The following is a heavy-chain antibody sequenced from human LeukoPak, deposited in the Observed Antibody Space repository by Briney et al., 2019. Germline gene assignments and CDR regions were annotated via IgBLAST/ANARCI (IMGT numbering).Heavy chain of an antibody. CDR2: INPSGGST. J-gene: IGHJ4*02. D-gene: IGHD1-26*01. Sequence: ASVKVSCKASGYTFTSYYMHWVRQAPGQGLEWMGIINPSGGSTSYAQKFQGRVTMTRDTSISTAYMELSRLRSDDTAVYYCARGELLTDVDYWGQGTLVTVSS. CDR1: GYTFTSYY. CDR3: ARGELLTDVDY. V-gene: IGHV1-46*01.